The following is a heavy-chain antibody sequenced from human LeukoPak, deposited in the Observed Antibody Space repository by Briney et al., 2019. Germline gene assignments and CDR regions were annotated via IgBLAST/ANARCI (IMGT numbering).Heavy chain of an antibody. D-gene: IGHD3-22*01. CDR1: GASMSSYY. CDR2: IYYSGTT. CDR3: ARGYYDSGGYSEPSDY. V-gene: IGHV4-59*01. Sequence: PSETLSLTCTVSGASMSSYYWSWMRQPPGKGLEWIGYIYYSGTTNYNPSLRSRVTLSVDTSKNQFSLKLSSVTAEDTAIYYCARGYYDSGGYSEPSDYWGQGTLVTVSS. J-gene: IGHJ4*02.